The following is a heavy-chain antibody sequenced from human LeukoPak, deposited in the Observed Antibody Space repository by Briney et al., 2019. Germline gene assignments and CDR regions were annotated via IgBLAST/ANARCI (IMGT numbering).Heavy chain of an antibody. Sequence: SETLSLTCTVSGGSMSSSTYYWGWIRQPPGKGLEWIGSMYYSGSTNYNPSLKSRATISEDKSKNQFSLKLTSVTAADTAVYYCRIRGYSYVLDYWGQGTLVTVSS. CDR1: GGSMSSSTYY. D-gene: IGHD5-18*01. CDR2: MYYSGST. CDR3: RIRGYSYVLDY. V-gene: IGHV4-39*07. J-gene: IGHJ4*02.